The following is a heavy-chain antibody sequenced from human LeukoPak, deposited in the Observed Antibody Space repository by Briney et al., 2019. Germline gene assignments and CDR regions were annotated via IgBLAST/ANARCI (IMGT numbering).Heavy chain of an antibody. V-gene: IGHV1-69*05. CDR1: GGTVSSYA. Sequence: SVKVSCKASGGTVSSYAISWVRQAPGQGLEWMGAIIPIFGTANYAQNFQARLTITTHESTSTAYMELSSLRSEDTAVYYCARDLSPLGSSGYMRYYYYYMDVWGKGTTVTVSS. J-gene: IGHJ6*03. CDR3: ARDLSPLGSSGYMRYYYYYMDV. CDR2: IIPIFGTA. D-gene: IGHD6-19*01.